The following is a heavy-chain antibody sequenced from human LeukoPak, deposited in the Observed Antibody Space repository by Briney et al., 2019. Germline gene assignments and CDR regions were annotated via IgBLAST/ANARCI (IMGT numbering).Heavy chain of an antibody. J-gene: IGHJ3*02. CDR3: AREIPIFGVVNTFDI. D-gene: IGHD3-3*01. CDR1: GGSISSNNNY. CDR2: IYYDGST. Sequence: SETLSLTCTVSGGSISSNNNYWGWIRQPPGKGLEWIGSIYYDGSTYYNPSLKSRFTMSVDTSKSQFSLKLSSVTAADTAVYYCAREIPIFGVVNTFDIWGQGTIVTVSS. V-gene: IGHV4-39*02.